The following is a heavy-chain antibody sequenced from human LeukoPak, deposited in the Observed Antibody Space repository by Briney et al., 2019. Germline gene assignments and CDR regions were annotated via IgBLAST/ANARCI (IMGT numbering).Heavy chain of an antibody. CDR1: GGSISSYY. D-gene: IGHD2-2*01. CDR2: IYTSGST. Sequence: SETLSLTCTVSGGSISSYYWSWIRQPPGKGLEWIGYIYTSGSTNYNPSLKSRVTISVDTSKNQFSLKLSSVTAADTAVYYCARAITYYYYYMDVWGKGTTVTVSS. J-gene: IGHJ6*03. V-gene: IGHV4-4*09. CDR3: ARAITYYYYYMDV.